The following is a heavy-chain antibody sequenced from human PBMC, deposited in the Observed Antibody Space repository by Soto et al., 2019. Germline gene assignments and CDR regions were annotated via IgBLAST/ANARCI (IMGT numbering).Heavy chain of an antibody. Sequence: EMQLVESGGGLVKPGGSLRLSCAASGFTFSNTWMNWVRQAPGKGLEWVGRIKTKTDGGTTDDAAPVKGRFTISRDDSTNTLHLQMNSLKSEDAAVYYCATVRDRRGYGMDVWGQGTTVTVSS. CDR2: IKTKTDGGTT. CDR3: ATVRDRRGYGMDV. D-gene: IGHD3-16*01. CDR1: GFTFSNTW. V-gene: IGHV3-15*07. J-gene: IGHJ6*02.